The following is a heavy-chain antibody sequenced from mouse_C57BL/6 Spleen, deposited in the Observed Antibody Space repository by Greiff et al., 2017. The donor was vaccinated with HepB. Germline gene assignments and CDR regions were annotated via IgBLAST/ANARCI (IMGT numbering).Heavy chain of an antibody. CDR2: IYPGDGDT. J-gene: IGHJ4*01. V-gene: IGHV1-80*01. CDR3: ARSWNGDYAMDY. Sequence: QVQLQQSGAELLKPGASVKISCKASGYAFSSYWMTWVKQRPGKGLEWIGQIYPGDGDTNYNGKFKGKATLTADKSSSTADMQLSSLTSEDSAVYYCARSWNGDYAMDYWGQGTSVTISS. CDR1: GYAFSSYW.